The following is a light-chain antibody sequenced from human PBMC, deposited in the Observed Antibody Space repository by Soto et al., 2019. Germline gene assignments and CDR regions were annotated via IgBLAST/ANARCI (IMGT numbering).Light chain of an antibody. Sequence: QSVLTQPASVSGSPGQSITISCTGTSSNVGSYNLVSWYQQHPGKAPKLMIYEVNKRPSGVSNRFSGSKSGNTASLTISGLQAEDEADYHCCSYAGSYTYVFGPGTKVTVL. V-gene: IGLV2-23*02. CDR2: EVN. CDR3: CSYAGSYTYV. CDR1: SSNVGSYNL. J-gene: IGLJ1*01.